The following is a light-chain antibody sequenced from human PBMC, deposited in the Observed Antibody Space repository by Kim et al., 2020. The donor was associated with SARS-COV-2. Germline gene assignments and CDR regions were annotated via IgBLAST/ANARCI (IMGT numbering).Light chain of an antibody. J-gene: IGKJ2*03. CDR2: SAS. CDR3: QQNYNTPYS. Sequence: SASVGDRVTITCRAIQSIGRFVNWYQQKPGKAPGLLIFSASTLQTGVPSRFSGSGSGTDFTLSIDSLQPEDFAAYFCQQNYNTPYSFGQGTKLEI. V-gene: IGKV1-39*01. CDR1: QSIGRF.